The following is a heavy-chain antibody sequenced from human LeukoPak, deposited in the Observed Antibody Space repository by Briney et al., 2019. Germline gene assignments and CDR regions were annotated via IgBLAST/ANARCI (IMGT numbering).Heavy chain of an antibody. CDR3: ARGQRDWYYFDY. CDR2: IIPIFGTA. D-gene: IGHD2-21*01. V-gene: IGHV1-69*13. Sequence: SVEVSCKASGYTFTSYGISWVRQAPGQGLEWMGGIIPIFGTANYAQKFQGRVTITADESTSTAYMELSSLRSEDTAVYYCARGQRDWYYFDYWGQGTLVTVSS. CDR1: GYTFTSYG. J-gene: IGHJ4*02.